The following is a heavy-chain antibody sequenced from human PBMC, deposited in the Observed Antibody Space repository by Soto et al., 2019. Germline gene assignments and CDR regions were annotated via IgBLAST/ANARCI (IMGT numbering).Heavy chain of an antibody. Sequence: GGSLRLSCAASGFTFSSYAMSWVRQAPGKGLEWVSAISGSGGSTYYADSVKGRFAISRDNSKNTLYLQMNSLRAEDTAVYYCAKDPLITIFGVAENWFDPWGQGTLVTLSS. D-gene: IGHD3-3*01. J-gene: IGHJ5*02. CDR3: AKDPLITIFGVAENWFDP. CDR2: ISGSGGST. V-gene: IGHV3-23*01. CDR1: GFTFSSYA.